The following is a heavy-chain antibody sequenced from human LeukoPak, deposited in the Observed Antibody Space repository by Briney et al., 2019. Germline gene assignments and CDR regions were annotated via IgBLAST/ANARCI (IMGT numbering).Heavy chain of an antibody. CDR3: ARGRGSSSSSSYYYYMDV. CDR2: MNPNSGNT. D-gene: IGHD6-6*01. CDR1: GYAFTSYD. V-gene: IGHV1-8*03. J-gene: IGHJ6*03. Sequence: ASVKVSCKASGYAFTSYDINWVRQATGQGLEWMGWMNPNSGNTGYAQKFQGRVTITRNTSISTAYMELSSLRSEDTAVYYCARGRGSSSSSSYYYYMDVWGKGTTVTVSS.